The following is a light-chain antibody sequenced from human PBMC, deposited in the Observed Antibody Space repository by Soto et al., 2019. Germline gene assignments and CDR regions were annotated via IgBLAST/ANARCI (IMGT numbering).Light chain of an antibody. CDR1: QGISTW. CDR3: QQANSFPIT. V-gene: IGKV1-12*01. J-gene: IGKJ1*01. Sequence: EIHITHSPSSASSSVGDRVTITCRASQGISTWLAWYQQKAGKAPNLLIYGASNLHSGVPSRFSGSGSGTNFTLTISSLQPEDFATYYCQQANSFPITFGQGTKVDI. CDR2: GAS.